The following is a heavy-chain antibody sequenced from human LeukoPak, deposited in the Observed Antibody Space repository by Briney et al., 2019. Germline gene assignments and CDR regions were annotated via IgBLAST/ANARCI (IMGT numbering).Heavy chain of an antibody. CDR1: GGSISGGDYY. Sequence: SQTLSLTCTVSGGSISGGDYYWSWIRQPPGKGLEWIGYIYYSGSTNYNPSLKSRVTISVDTSKNQFSLKLSSVTAADTAVYYCARSVVYWYFDLWGRGTLVTVSS. J-gene: IGHJ2*01. D-gene: IGHD2-15*01. V-gene: IGHV4-61*08. CDR2: IYYSGST. CDR3: ARSVVYWYFDL.